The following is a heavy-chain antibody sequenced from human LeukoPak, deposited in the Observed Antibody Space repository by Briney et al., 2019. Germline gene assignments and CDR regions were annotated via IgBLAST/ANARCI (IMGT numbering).Heavy chain of an antibody. Sequence: QLGGSLRLSCAASGFTFSSYGMHWVRQAPGKGLEWVAVIWYDGSNKYYADSVKGRFTISRDNSKNTLYLQMNSLRAEDTAVYYCARDLGAVAGNYYYGMDVWGQGTTVTVSS. D-gene: IGHD6-19*01. V-gene: IGHV3-33*01. CDR2: IWYDGSNK. CDR3: ARDLGAVAGNYYYGMDV. CDR1: GFTFSSYG. J-gene: IGHJ6*02.